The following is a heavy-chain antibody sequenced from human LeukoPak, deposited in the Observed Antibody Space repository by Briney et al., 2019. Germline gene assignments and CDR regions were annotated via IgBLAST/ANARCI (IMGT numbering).Heavy chain of an antibody. CDR2: INWNGGST. CDR3: ARVNSDYYDSSGYYY. J-gene: IGHJ4*02. Sequence: GGSLRLSCAASGFTFDDYGMSWVRQAPGKGLEWVSGINWNGGSTGYPDSVKGRFTISRDNAKNSLYLQMNNLRAEDTAVYHCARVNSDYYDSSGYYYWGQGTLVTVSS. V-gene: IGHV3-20*01. CDR1: GFTFDDYG. D-gene: IGHD3-22*01.